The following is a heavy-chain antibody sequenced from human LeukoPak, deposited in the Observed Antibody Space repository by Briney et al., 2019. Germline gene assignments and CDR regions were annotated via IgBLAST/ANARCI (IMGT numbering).Heavy chain of an antibody. Sequence: GSVKVSCEVSGYTPTALSMHWVRQAPGKGVEWMGGFDPEDGETIYAQNFQGRVTMTEDTSTDTAYMEMRILRSEDTAVYYGATSSGYGFLFEYWYQGTLVTVSS. CDR1: GYTPTALS. J-gene: IGHJ4*02. V-gene: IGHV1-24*01. CDR3: ATSSGYGFLFEY. CDR2: FDPEDGET. D-gene: IGHD3-22*01.